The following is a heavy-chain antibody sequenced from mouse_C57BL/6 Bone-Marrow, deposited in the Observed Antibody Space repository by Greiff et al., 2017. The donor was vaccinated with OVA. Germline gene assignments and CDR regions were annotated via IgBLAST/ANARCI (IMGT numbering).Heavy chain of an antibody. CDR1: GFTFSSYG. CDR2: ISSGGSYT. CDR3: ARPYYYGTLGYFDV. V-gene: IGHV5-6*01. J-gene: IGHJ1*03. Sequence: EVQLQESGGDLVKPGGSLKLSCAASGFTFSSYGMSWVRQTPDKRLEWVATISSGGSYTYYPDSVKGRFTISRDNAKNTLYLQMSSLKSEDTAMYYCARPYYYGTLGYFDVWGTGTTVTVSS. D-gene: IGHD1-1*01.